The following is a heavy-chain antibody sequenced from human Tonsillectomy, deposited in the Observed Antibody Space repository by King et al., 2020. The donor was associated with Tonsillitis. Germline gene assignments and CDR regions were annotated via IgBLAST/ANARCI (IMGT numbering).Heavy chain of an antibody. CDR3: ERDRDDYIWGGFGMDV. V-gene: IGHV4-4*07. CDR2: MYTSGST. D-gene: IGHD3-16*01. Sequence: VQLQESGPGLVKPSETLSLTCTVSGDSISSYYWSWIQQPAGEGLEWIGRMYTSGSTNHNPSLKSRVTMSVDTSKNQFSLKLSSVTAADTAVYYCERDRDDYIWGGFGMDVWGQGTTVIVSS. CDR1: GDSISSYY. J-gene: IGHJ6*02.